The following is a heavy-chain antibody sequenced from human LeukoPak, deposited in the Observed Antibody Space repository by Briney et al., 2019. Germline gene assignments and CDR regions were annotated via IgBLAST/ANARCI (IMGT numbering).Heavy chain of an antibody. V-gene: IGHV1-69*01. CDR1: GGTFSSYA. CDR3: ARAHDVYCSGGSCYSLDY. D-gene: IGHD2-15*01. Sequence: SVKVSCKASGGTFSSYAISWVRQAPGQGLEWMGGIIPIFGTANYAQKFQGRVTITADESTGTAYMELSSLRSEDTAVYYCARAHDVYCSGGSCYSLDYWGQGTLVTVSS. J-gene: IGHJ4*02. CDR2: IIPIFGTA.